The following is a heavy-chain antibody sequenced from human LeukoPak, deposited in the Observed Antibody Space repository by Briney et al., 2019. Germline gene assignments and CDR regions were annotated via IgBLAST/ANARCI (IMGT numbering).Heavy chain of an antibody. J-gene: IGHJ3*02. D-gene: IGHD3/OR15-3a*01. V-gene: IGHV3-74*01. CDR3: AKDGPEGKRVFDI. CDR2: INRDGSST. Sequence: GGSLRLSCAASGFTFSNFWMHWVRQTPGKGLVWVSRINRDGSSTNYVDSVKGRFTISGDNAKNTLYLQMNSLRDEDTAVYYCAKDGPEGKRVFDIWGQGTMVTVSS. CDR1: GFTFSNFW.